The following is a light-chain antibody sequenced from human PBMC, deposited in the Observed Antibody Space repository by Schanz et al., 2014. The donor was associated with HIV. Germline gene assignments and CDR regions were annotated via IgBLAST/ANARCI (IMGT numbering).Light chain of an antibody. J-gene: IGLJ3*02. CDR1: YSDIGAYLY. Sequence: QSALTQPASVSGSPGQSITIPCTGTYSDIGAYLYVSWYQQHPGRAPKLLIYGVTDRPSGVPDRFSGSKSGNTASLTISGLQAEDEADYYCGSYAHSNRWVFGGGTKLTVL. CDR2: GVT. V-gene: IGLV2-14*01. CDR3: GSYAHSNRWV.